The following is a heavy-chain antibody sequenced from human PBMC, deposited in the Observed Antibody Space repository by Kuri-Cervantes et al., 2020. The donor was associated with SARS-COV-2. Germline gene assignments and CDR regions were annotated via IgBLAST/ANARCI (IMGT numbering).Heavy chain of an antibody. J-gene: IGHJ5*02. CDR1: GYTLTELS. CDR3: ATGPVVPAATNWFDP. D-gene: IGHD2-2*01. Sequence: ASVKVSCKVSGYTLTELSMHWVRQAPGKGLEWMGGFDPEDGETIYAQKFQGRVTMTEDTSTDTAYIELSSLRSEDTAVYYCATGPVVPAATNWFDPWGQGTLVTVSS. V-gene: IGHV1-24*01. CDR2: FDPEDGET.